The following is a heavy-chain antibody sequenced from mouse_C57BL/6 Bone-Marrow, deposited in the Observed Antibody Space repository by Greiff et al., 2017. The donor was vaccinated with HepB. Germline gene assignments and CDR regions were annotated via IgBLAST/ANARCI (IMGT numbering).Heavy chain of an antibody. Sequence: QVQLQQSGAELVRPGTSVKVSCKASGYAFTNYLIEWVKQRPGQGLEWIGVINSGSGGTNYNEKFKGKATLTADKSSSTAYMQLSSLTSEEAAVYFCARNLCYYSRFAYWGQGTLVTVSA. D-gene: IGHD1-1*01. CDR2: INSGSGGT. CDR1: GYAFTNYL. J-gene: IGHJ3*01. V-gene: IGHV1-54*01. CDR3: ARNLCYYSRFAY.